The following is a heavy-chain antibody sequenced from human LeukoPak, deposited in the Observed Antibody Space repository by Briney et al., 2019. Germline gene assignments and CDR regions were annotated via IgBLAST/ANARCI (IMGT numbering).Heavy chain of an antibody. CDR3: AKGPPGIVVVTASRH. CDR1: GFTFSSYA. CDR2: ISGSGGST. V-gene: IGHV3-23*01. D-gene: IGHD2-21*02. J-gene: IGHJ1*01. Sequence: PGASPRLSCAASGFTFSSYAMSWVRQASGKGLEWVSAISGSGGSTYYADSVKGRFTISRDNSKNTLYLQMNSLRAEDTAVYYCAKGPPGIVVVTASRHWGQGTLVTVSS.